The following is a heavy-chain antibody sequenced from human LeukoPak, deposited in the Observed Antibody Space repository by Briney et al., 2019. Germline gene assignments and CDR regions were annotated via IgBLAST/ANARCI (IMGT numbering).Heavy chain of an antibody. Sequence: GASVKVSCKASGYTFTSYDINWVRQATGQGLEWMGWMNPNSGNTGYAQKFQGRVTMTRNTSISTAYMELRSLRSDDTAVYYCARDLRYSGSYWVNGYNWFDPWGQGTLVTVSS. CDR1: GYTFTSYD. CDR3: ARDLRYSGSYWVNGYNWFDP. V-gene: IGHV1-8*01. J-gene: IGHJ5*02. D-gene: IGHD1-26*01. CDR2: MNPNSGNT.